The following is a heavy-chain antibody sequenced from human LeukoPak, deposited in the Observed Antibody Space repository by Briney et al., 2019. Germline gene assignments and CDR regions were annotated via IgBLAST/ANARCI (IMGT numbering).Heavy chain of an antibody. Sequence: GSLRLSCEASPFIFSGHWLNWVRQPPGKGLEWIGEMYLSGTTHSNPSVKSRVTISIDKSKNQFFLNLSSVTAADTAVYYCAGLVGRYSSGLYYYYFDYWGQGTLVTVSS. J-gene: IGHJ4*02. CDR2: MYLSGTT. D-gene: IGHD3-22*01. V-gene: IGHV4-4*02. CDR3: AGLVGRYSSGLYYYYFDY. CDR1: PFIFSGHW.